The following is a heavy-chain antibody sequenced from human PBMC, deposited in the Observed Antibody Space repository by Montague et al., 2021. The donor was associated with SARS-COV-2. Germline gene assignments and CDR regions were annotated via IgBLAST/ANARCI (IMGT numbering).Heavy chain of an antibody. CDR2: ISSSSSYI. V-gene: IGHV3-21*01. CDR3: ARDRFQYNWFDP. J-gene: IGHJ5*02. CDR1: GFTFSSYS. Sequence: SLRLSCAASGFTFSSYSMNWVRRAPGKGLEWVSSISSSSSYIHYADSVKGRFTISRDNAKNSLYLQMNSLRAEDTAVYYCARDRFQYNWFDPWGQGTLVTVSS. D-gene: IGHD3-16*01.